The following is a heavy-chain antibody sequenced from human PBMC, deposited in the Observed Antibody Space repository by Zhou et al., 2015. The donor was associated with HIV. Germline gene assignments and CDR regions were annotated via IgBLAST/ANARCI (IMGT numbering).Heavy chain of an antibody. Sequence: QVQLVQSGAEVKKPGASMKVSCKASGYDFTSYWMHWVRQAPGQGLEWMGGIVPFFGTANYAQKFQGRVTITADKSTSTAYMELSSLRSEDTAAYYCAREGWGSWYFDLWGRGTLVSVSS. CDR1: GYDFTSYW. CDR2: IVPFFGTA. V-gene: IGHV1-69*06. D-gene: IGHD7-27*01. CDR3: AREGWGSWYFDL. J-gene: IGHJ2*01.